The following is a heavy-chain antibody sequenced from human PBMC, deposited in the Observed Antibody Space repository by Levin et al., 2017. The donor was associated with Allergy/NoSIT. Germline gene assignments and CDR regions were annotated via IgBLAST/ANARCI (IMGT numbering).Heavy chain of an antibody. D-gene: IGHD3-16*01. J-gene: IGHJ4*02. CDR2: IHPGDSNI. Sequence: GESLKISCKGSGYTFPVYWIGWVRQMPGKGMEWMGLIHPGDSNIKYSPSFQGHFTMSADKPTGTAYLRWTSLKASDTAPYYCVRRLFSTWDHYFDSWGQGTQVTVSS. CDR1: GYTFPVYW. CDR3: VRRLFSTWDHYFDS. V-gene: IGHV5-51*01.